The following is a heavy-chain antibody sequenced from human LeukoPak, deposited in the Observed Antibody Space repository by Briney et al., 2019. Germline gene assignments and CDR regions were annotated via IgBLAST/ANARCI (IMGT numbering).Heavy chain of an antibody. D-gene: IGHD6-13*01. CDR3: ARCHPKQQLAYFDY. J-gene: IGHJ4*02. V-gene: IGHV1-8*01. Sequence: GASVKVSCKASGYTFTSYDINWVRQATGQGLEWMGWMNPNSGNTGYAQKLQGRVTITADESTTTAYMELSSLRSEDTAVYYCARCHPKQQLAYFDYWGQGSLVTVSS. CDR2: MNPNSGNT. CDR1: GYTFTSYD.